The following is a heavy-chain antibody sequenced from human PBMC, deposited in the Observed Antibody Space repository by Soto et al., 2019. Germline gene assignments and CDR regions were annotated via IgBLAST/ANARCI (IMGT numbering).Heavy chain of an antibody. Sequence: PSETLSLTCAVYGGSFSGYYWSWIRQPPGEGLEWIGEINHSGSTNYNPSLKSRVTISVDTSKNQFSLKLSSVTAADTAVYYCARAFGVVRKHYYYGMDVWGHGTTVTVSS. D-gene: IGHD3-3*01. CDR1: GGSFSGYY. J-gene: IGHJ6*02. CDR3: ARAFGVVRKHYYYGMDV. CDR2: INHSGST. V-gene: IGHV4-34*01.